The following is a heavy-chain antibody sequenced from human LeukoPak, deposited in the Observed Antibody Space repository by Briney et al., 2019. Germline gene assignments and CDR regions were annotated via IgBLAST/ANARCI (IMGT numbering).Heavy chain of an antibody. V-gene: IGHV4-39*07. D-gene: IGHD3-22*01. CDR3: ARDPIYDSSGYDDY. J-gene: IGHJ4*02. Sequence: SETLSLTCTVSGGSISSSSYYWGWIRQPPGKGLEWIGSIYYSGSTYYNPSLKSRVTISVDTSKNQFSLKLSSVTAADTAVYYCARDPIYDSSGYDDYWGQGTLVTVSS. CDR2: IYYSGST. CDR1: GGSISSSSYY.